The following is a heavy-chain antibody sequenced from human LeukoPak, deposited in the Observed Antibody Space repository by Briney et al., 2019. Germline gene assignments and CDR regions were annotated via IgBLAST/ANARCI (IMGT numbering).Heavy chain of an antibody. CDR3: AREKPGTGYFDY. CDR2: IYYSGST. Sequence: SETLSLTCTVSGGSISSGGYYWNWIRQHLGKGLEWIGYIYYSGSTYYNPSLKSRLTISLDTSKNQFSLKLSSVTAADTAVYYCAREKPGTGYFDYWGQGTLVTVSS. CDR1: GGSISSGGYY. D-gene: IGHD1-7*01. V-gene: IGHV4-31*03. J-gene: IGHJ4*02.